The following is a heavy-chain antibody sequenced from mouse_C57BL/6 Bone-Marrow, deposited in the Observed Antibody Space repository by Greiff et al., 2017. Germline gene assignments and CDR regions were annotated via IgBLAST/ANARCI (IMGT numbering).Heavy chain of an antibody. CDR1: GYTFTSYW. CDR3: ARGTLCVCYYAMDY. V-gene: IGHV1-55*01. Sequence: VQLQQPGAELVKPGASVKMSCKASGYTFTSYWITWVKQRPGQGLEWIGDIYPGSGSTNYNEKFKSKATLTVAPSSITASMQLSSLTSESSAVYYGARGTLCVCYYAMDYWGQGTSVTVSS. D-gene: IGHD6-1*01. J-gene: IGHJ4*01. CDR2: IYPGSGST.